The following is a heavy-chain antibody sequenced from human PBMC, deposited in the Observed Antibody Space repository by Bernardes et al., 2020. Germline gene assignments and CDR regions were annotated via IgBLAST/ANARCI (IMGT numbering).Heavy chain of an antibody. CDR1: GFTVSSNY. Sequence: GGSLRLSCAASGFTVSSNYMSWVRQAPGKGLEWVSVIYSGGSTYYADSVKGRFTISRDNSKNTLYLQMNSLRAEDTAVYYCARGAYSEQVAFDIWGQGTMVTVSS. CDR2: IYSGGST. J-gene: IGHJ3*02. CDR3: ARGAYSEQVAFDI. V-gene: IGHV3-53*01. D-gene: IGHD2-21*01.